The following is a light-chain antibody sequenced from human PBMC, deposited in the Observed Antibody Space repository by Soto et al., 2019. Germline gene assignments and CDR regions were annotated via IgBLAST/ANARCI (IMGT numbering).Light chain of an antibody. CDR1: SSDVGSYNL. CDR3: CSYADSSTYV. CDR2: EDS. Sequence: LTQPASVSGSPGQSITISCTGTSSDVGSYNLVSWYQQHPGKAPKLMIYEDSKRPSGVSNRFSGSKSGNTASLTISGLQTVDEADYYCCSYADSSTYVFGTGTKVTVL. J-gene: IGLJ1*01. V-gene: IGLV2-23*01.